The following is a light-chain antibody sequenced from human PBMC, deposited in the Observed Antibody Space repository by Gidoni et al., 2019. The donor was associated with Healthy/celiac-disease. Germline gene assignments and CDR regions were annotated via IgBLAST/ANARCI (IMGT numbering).Light chain of an antibody. J-gene: IGKJ1*01. CDR2: GAS. Sequence: EIVLTQSPGTLSLSPGERATLSCRARQSVSSSYLAWYQQKPGHAPRLLIYGASSRATGSPDRCSGRGSGTDFTLTISRLEPEDVAVYYCQQYGSSPWTFGQGTKVEIK. CDR1: QSVSSSY. CDR3: QQYGSSPWT. V-gene: IGKV3-20*01.